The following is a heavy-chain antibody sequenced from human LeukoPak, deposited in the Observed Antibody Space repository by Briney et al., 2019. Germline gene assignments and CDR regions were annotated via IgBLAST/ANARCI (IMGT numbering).Heavy chain of an antibody. CDR3: ARFPEASNTWSIDF. V-gene: IGHV3-21*01. CDR1: GFTFSNYE. Sequence: PGGSLRLSCVASGFTFSNYEMNWVRQAPGKGLEWVSSISSSSGYVFYADSMKGRFTVSRDNSKNSLYLQMNTLRAEDTAVYYCARFPEASNTWSIDFWGQGTLVSVSS. D-gene: IGHD2-2*02. J-gene: IGHJ4*02. CDR2: ISSSSGYV.